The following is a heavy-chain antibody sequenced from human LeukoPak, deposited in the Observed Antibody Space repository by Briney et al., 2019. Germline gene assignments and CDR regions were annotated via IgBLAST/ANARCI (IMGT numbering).Heavy chain of an antibody. Sequence: SETLSLTCTVPGGSISSSSYYWGWIRQPPGKGLEWIGSIYYSGSTYYNPSLKSRVTISVDTSKNQFSLKLSSVTAADTAVYYCARATMANRPDAFDIWGQGTMVTVSS. J-gene: IGHJ3*02. CDR3: ARATMANRPDAFDI. CDR2: IYYSGST. V-gene: IGHV4-39*01. CDR1: GGSISSSSYY. D-gene: IGHD3-10*01.